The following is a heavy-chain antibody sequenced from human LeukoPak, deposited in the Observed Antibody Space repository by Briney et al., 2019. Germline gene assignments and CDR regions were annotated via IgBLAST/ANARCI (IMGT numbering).Heavy chain of an antibody. CDR2: LDYRRST. J-gene: IGHJ4*02. CDR1: GGFFNGYY. D-gene: IGHD1-26*01. Sequence: PSEAQTLTCSVYGGFFNGYYWLWIRQPPGVGLEWFGDLDYRRSTNYNPSLKSRVTISLDTSKNQVSVKLSSVTAADTAVYYCAREGGQKRFDYWGQGTLVTVSS. CDR3: AREGGQKRFDY. V-gene: IGHV4-34*01.